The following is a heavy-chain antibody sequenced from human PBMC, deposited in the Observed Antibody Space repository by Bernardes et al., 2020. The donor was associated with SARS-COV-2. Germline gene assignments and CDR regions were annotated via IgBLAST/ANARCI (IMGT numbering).Heavy chain of an antibody. CDR2: IYAGGQT. J-gene: IGHJ4*02. V-gene: IGHV3-66*01. CDR1: GFTVSSNY. Sequence: GGSLRLSCAASGFTVSSNYMSWVRQAPGKGLEWVSIIYAGGQTYYADSVKGRFTISRDKSENTLNLQMNSLRAEDTAVYYCARGSWDSSGSRRAFDYWGQGTLVTVSS. D-gene: IGHD3-22*01. CDR3: ARGSWDSSGSRRAFDY.